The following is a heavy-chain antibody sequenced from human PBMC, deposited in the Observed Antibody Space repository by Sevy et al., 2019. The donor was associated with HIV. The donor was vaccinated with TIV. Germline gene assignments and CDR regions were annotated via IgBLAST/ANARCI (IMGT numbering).Heavy chain of an antibody. CDR3: AKDKMYKFEDYDFWSGYPSTGVPFQH. J-gene: IGHJ1*01. V-gene: IGHV3-23*01. Sequence: GGSLRLSCAASGFTFSSYAMSWVRQAPGKGLEWVSAISGSGGSTYYADSVKGRFTISRDNSKNTLYLQMNSLRAEDTAVYYCAKDKMYKFEDYDFWSGYPSTGVPFQHWGQGTLVTVSS. CDR1: GFTFSSYA. CDR2: ISGSGGST. D-gene: IGHD3-3*01.